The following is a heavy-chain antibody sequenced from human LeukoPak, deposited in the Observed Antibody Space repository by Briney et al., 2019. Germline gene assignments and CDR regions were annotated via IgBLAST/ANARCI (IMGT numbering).Heavy chain of an antibody. V-gene: IGHV3-30*18. CDR1: GFTFNTYG. CDR3: AKDKWYCSGGSFHGVDY. J-gene: IGHJ4*02. D-gene: IGHD2-15*01. CDR2: ISYDGSSK. Sequence: GGSLRLSCAASGFTFNTYGRHWVRQAPGKGLEWVGVISYDGSSKYYADSVKGGFTISRDNSKNTLYVQMNSLRPEDTAVYYCAKDKWYCSGGSFHGVDYWGQGTLVTVSS.